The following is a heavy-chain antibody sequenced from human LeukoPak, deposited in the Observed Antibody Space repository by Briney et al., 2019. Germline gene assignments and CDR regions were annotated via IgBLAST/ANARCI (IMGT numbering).Heavy chain of an antibody. CDR1: GFTFSSYE. J-gene: IGHJ4*02. V-gene: IGHV3-48*03. CDR2: ITNRGSGSTI. Sequence: PGGSLRLSCAASGFTFSSYEMNWVRQAPGKGLEWVSYITNRGSGSTIHYAGSVKGRFTVSRDDAKNSLYLQMNSLSVEDTAVYYCARALLGYYFDSWGQGTLVTVSS. CDR3: ARALLGYYFDS.